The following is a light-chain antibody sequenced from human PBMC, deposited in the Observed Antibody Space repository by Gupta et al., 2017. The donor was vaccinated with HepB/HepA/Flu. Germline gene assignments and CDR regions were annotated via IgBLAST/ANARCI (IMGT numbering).Light chain of an antibody. CDR1: QDISNY. CDR2: AAT. V-gene: IGKV1-27*01. Sequence: DIQMTQSPSSLSVSVGDRVTITCRASQDISNYLAWYQQKPEKIPKLLIYAATTLQSGVPSRFSGSISGTDFTLTISSLQPDDVATYYCQKYYSVPLTFGPGTIVDL. CDR3: QKYYSVPLT. J-gene: IGKJ3*01.